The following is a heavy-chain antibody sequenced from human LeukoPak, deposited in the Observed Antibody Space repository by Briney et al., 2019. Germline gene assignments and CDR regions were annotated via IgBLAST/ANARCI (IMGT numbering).Heavy chain of an antibody. V-gene: IGHV4-34*01. CDR3: ACGDDAFDI. Sequence: SETLSLTCAVYGGSFSGYYWSWIRQPPGMGLEWIGEINHSGSTNYNPSLKSRVTISVDTSKNQFSLKLSSVTAADTAVYYCACGDDAFDIWGQGTMVTVSS. CDR2: INHSGST. D-gene: IGHD6-25*01. CDR1: GGSFSGYY. J-gene: IGHJ3*02.